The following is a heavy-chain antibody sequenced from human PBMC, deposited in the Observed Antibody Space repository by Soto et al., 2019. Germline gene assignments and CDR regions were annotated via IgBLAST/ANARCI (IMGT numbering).Heavy chain of an antibody. V-gene: IGHV3-23*01. J-gene: IGHJ4*02. CDR1: GFSFSTYA. Sequence: EVQLLESGGGLVQPGGSLRLSCAASGFSFSTYAMHWVRQAPGKGLEWVSAISGSGGSTYYAASVKGRFTISRDNSKSTLYLQMNSLRAEDTAVDYCAKVKFDFWDGYEYWGQGTLVTVSS. CDR3: AKVKFDFWDGYEY. D-gene: IGHD3-3*01. CDR2: ISGSGGST.